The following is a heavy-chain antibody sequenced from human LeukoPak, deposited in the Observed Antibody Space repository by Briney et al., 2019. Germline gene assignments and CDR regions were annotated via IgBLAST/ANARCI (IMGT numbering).Heavy chain of an antibody. CDR2: INPSGGST. J-gene: IGHJ4*02. V-gene: IGHV1-46*01. D-gene: IGHD3-16*01. CDR1: GYTFTSYY. Sequence: ASVKVSCKASGYTFTSYYMHGVRQAPGQGLEGMGIINPSGGSTSYAQKFQGRVTMTRDTSTSTVYMELSSLRSEDTAVYYCARGVAVMRLRLGELPEPFDYWGQGTLVTVSS. CDR3: ARGVAVMRLRLGELPEPFDY.